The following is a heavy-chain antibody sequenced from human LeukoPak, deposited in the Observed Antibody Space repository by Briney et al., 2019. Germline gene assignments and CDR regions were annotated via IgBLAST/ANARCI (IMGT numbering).Heavy chain of an antibody. CDR2: INHSGST. CDR1: GGSFSGYY. CDR3: ARGQSITMVRGVIITSPSYWFDP. V-gene: IGHV4-34*01. Sequence: SETLSLTCAVYGGSFSGYYCSWIRQPPGKGLEWIGEINHSGSTNHNPSLKSRVTISVDTSKNQFSLKLSSVTAADTAVYYCARGQSITMVRGVIITSPSYWFDPWGQGNLVTVSS. J-gene: IGHJ5*02. D-gene: IGHD3-10*01.